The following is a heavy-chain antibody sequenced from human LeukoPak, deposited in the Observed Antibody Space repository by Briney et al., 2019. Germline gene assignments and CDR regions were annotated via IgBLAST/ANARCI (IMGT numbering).Heavy chain of an antibody. Sequence: GGSLRLSCAASGFTFSSYAMSWVRQAPGKGPEWVAAVSGSSGSTYYADSVKGRFTISRDNSKNTLYLQMNNLRGEDTAEYHCAKQLGYCSGGSCYFENWGQGTLVTVSS. CDR3: AKQLGYCSGGSCYFEN. CDR1: GFTFSSYA. J-gene: IGHJ4*02. CDR2: VSGSSGST. V-gene: IGHV3-23*01. D-gene: IGHD2-15*01.